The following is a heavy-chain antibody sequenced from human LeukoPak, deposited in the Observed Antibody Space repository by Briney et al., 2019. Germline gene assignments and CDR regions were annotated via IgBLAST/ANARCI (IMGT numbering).Heavy chain of an antibody. V-gene: IGHV1-69*05. CDR2: IIPIFGTA. Sequence: SVKVSCKASGGTFSSYAISWVRQAPGQGLEWMGGIIPIFGTANYAQKFQGRVTITTEESTSTAYMELSSLRSEDTAVYYCARDIAARLSSADYYYDMDVWGKGTTDTVSS. D-gene: IGHD6-6*01. CDR1: GGTFSSYA. CDR3: ARDIAARLSSADYYYDMDV. J-gene: IGHJ6*03.